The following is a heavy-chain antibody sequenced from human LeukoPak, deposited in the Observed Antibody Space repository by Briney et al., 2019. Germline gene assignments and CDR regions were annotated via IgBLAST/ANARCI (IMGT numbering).Heavy chain of an antibody. CDR3: ARSILTLRGYEDY. CDR2: IIPILGIA. CDR1: GGTFSSYT. J-gene: IGHJ4*02. D-gene: IGHD3-9*01. V-gene: IGHV1-69*02. Sequence: GASVKVSCKASGGTFSSYTISWVRQAPGQGLEWMGRIIPILGIANYAQKFQGRVTITADKSTSTAYMELSSLRSEDTAVYYCARSILTLRGYEDYWGQGTLVTVSS.